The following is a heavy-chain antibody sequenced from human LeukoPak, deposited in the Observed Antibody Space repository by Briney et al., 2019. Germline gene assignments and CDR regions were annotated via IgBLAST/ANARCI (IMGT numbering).Heavy chain of an antibody. Sequence: SETLSLTCAVYGGSFSDYYWTWIRQPPGKGLEWIGEINHSGSPNNNPSLKSRVSISFDTSKNQFSLKLTSVTAADTAVYYCGSRRTAMFGVIKGPIDYWGQGTLVTVST. D-gene: IGHD3-3*01. CDR2: INHSGSP. CDR3: GSRRTAMFGVIKGPIDY. CDR1: GGSFSDYY. V-gene: IGHV4-34*01. J-gene: IGHJ4*02.